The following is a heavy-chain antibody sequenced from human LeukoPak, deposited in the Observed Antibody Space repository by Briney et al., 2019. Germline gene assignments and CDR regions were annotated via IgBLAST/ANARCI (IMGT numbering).Heavy chain of an antibody. CDR1: GGTFSSYA. Sequence: SVKVSCKASGGTFSSYAISWVRQAPGQGLEWMGGIIPIFSTANYAQKFQGRVTITADESTSTAYMELSSLRSEDTAVYYCARGSYYDSEIDYWGQGTLVTVSS. CDR2: IIPIFSTA. V-gene: IGHV1-69*13. J-gene: IGHJ4*02. D-gene: IGHD3-22*01. CDR3: ARGSYYDSEIDY.